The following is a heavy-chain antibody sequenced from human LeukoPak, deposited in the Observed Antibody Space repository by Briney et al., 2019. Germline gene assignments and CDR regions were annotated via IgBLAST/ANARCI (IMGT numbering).Heavy chain of an antibody. CDR2: ISGSGGNR. Sequence: GGSLSLSCAASGFPFTNYGVSWVRQAPGKGLEWISVISGSGGNRNYGDAVKGRFTISRDNSNNTLYLQMNSLRAEDTAVYYCSRVRLNYDSRGLRYYFDYWGQGTLVTVSS. CDR3: SRVRLNYDSRGLRYYFDY. V-gene: IGHV3-23*01. CDR1: GFPFTNYG. J-gene: IGHJ4*02. D-gene: IGHD3-22*01.